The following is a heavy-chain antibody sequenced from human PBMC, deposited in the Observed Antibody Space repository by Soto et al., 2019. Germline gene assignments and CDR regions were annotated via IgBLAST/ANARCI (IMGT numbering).Heavy chain of an antibody. V-gene: IGHV3-30*03. D-gene: IGHD2-15*01. J-gene: IGHJ6*02. CDR2: ISNGGSSK. CDR3: ERVVRADSASSNFYYYYGMDV. CDR1: GFSFSTYG. Sequence: QVQMVESGGGVVQPGRSLRLSCAASGFSFSTYGMHWVRQAPGKGLEWMAVISNGGSSKYYADSVKGRFTISRDNSKDTLTVQMNSLSGEDTAAYDFERVVRADSASSNFYYYYGMDVWGQGTTVTVSS.